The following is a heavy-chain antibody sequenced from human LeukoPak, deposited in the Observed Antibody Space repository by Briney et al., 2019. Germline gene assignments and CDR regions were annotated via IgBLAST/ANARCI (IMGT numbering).Heavy chain of an antibody. D-gene: IGHD1-26*01. Sequence: ASVKVSCKASGYTFTSYDINWVRQATGQGLEWMGWMNPNSGNTGYAQKFQGRVTITRDTSASTAYMELSSLRSEDTAVYYCARGGQWELLPVDYWGQGTLVTVSS. CDR1: GYTFTSYD. V-gene: IGHV1-8*01. CDR2: MNPNSGNT. CDR3: ARGGQWELLPVDY. J-gene: IGHJ4*02.